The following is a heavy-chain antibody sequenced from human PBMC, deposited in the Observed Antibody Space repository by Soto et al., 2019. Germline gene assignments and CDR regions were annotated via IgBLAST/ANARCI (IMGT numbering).Heavy chain of an antibody. CDR2: IKQDGSEK. CDR3: ARNGDSEFDP. CDR1: GFTFSSYW. J-gene: IGHJ5*02. V-gene: IGHV3-7*01. Sequence: EVQLVESGGGLVQPGGSLRLSCAASGFTFSSYWMSWVRQAPGKGLEWVANIKQDGSEKYFVDSVKGRFTISRDNAKNSLYLQMDSVRAEDTAVYYCARNGDSEFDPWGQGTLVTVSS.